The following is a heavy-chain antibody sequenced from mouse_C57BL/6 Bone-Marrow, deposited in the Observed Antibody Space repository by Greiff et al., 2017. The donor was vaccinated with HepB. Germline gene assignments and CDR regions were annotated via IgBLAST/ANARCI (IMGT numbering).Heavy chain of an antibody. D-gene: IGHD2-3*01. CDR3: ARTPDGYYLAWFAY. J-gene: IGHJ3*01. CDR2: ISSGSSTI. CDR1: GFTFSDYG. V-gene: IGHV5-17*01. Sequence: EVKLMESGGGLVKPGGSLKLSCAASGFTFSDYGMHWVRQAPEKGLEWVAYISSGSSTIYYADTVKGRFTISRDNAKDPLFLQMTSLRSEDTAMYYCARTPDGYYLAWFAYWGQGTLVTVSA.